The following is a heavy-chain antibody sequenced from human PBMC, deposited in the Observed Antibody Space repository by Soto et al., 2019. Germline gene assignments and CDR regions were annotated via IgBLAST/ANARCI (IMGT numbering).Heavy chain of an antibody. CDR1: GGTFSSYT. J-gene: IGHJ4*02. CDR2: IIPILGIA. V-gene: IGHV1-69*02. D-gene: IGHD3-9*01. Sequence: QVQLVQSGAEVKKPGSSVKVSCKASGGTFSSYTISWVRQAPGQGLEWMGRIIPILGIANYAQKFQGRVTXTXDXXTSTAYMELSSLRSEDTAVYYCARQYDILTGYFAYWGQGTLVTVSS. CDR3: ARQYDILTGYFAY.